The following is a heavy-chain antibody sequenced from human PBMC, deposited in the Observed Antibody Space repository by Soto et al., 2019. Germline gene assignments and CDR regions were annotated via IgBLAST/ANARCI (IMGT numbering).Heavy chain of an antibody. CDR1: GYTFTSYA. J-gene: IGHJ6*03. CDR3: ARVRSTSGYKSVPCYYYMDV. CDR2: INAGNGNT. V-gene: IGHV1-3*01. D-gene: IGHD2-2*02. Sequence: QVQLVQSGAEVKKPGASVKVSCKASGYTFTSYAMHWVRQAPGQRLEWMGWINAGNGNTKYSQKFQGRVTITRDTAASTAYMELSSLRSKDTAVYYCARVRSTSGYKSVPCYYYMDVWGKGTTVTVSS.